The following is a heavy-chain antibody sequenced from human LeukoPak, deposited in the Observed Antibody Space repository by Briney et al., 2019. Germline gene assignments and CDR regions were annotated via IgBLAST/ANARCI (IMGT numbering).Heavy chain of an antibody. D-gene: IGHD3-16*01. V-gene: IGHV3-23*01. CDR2: ISGSGGST. CDR1: GFTFSSYA. Sequence: PGGSLRLSCAASGFTFSSYAMSWVRQAPGKGLEWVSAISGSGGSTYYADSVKGRFTISRDNSKNTLYLRMNSLRAEDTAVYYCAKDWVYYYGMDVWGQGTTVTVSS. J-gene: IGHJ6*02. CDR3: AKDWVYYYGMDV.